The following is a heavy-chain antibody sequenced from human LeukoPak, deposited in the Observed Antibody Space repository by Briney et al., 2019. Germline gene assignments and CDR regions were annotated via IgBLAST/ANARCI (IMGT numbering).Heavy chain of an antibody. CDR2: ISGSGDST. D-gene: IGHD4-17*01. CDR1: GFTFSSYA. V-gene: IGHV3-23*01. CDR3: AREVRYGDYVDY. J-gene: IGHJ4*02. Sequence: GGSPRLSCAASGFTFSSYAMSWVRQAPGEGLEWVSVISGSGDSTYYADSVKGRFTISRDNSKNTLYLQMNSLRAEDTAVYYCAREVRYGDYVDYRGQGTLVTVSS.